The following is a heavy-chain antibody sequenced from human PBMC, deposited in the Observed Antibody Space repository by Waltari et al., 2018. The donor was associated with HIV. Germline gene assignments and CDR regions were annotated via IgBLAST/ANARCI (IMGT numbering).Heavy chain of an antibody. CDR2: IYYGGST. V-gene: IGHV4-39*01. Sequence: QLQLQESGPGLVKPSETLSLTCSVSGGSSNSYSWGWIRQPPGKGLGWIGSIYYGGSTFYNSSLKSRLTISVDTSKNQFSLKLSSVTAADTAVYYCARHDPGTYYYFDYWGQGTLVTVSS. CDR1: GGSSNSYS. D-gene: IGHD3-10*01. CDR3: ARHDPGTYYYFDY. J-gene: IGHJ4*02.